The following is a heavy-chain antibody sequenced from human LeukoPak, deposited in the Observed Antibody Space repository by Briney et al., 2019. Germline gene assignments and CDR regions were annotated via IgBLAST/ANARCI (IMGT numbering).Heavy chain of an antibody. D-gene: IGHD2-2*01. Sequence: GASVKVSCKASGYTFTVNYILWVRQAPGQGLEWMGWMKPSNGDTRFAQNFQGRVTLTRDTSINTAYMELSSLKSDDTAVYYCARDRGSTSCNDYWGQGTLVTVSS. CDR2: MKPSNGDT. CDR1: GYTFTVNY. V-gene: IGHV1-2*02. J-gene: IGHJ4*02. CDR3: ARDRGSTSCNDY.